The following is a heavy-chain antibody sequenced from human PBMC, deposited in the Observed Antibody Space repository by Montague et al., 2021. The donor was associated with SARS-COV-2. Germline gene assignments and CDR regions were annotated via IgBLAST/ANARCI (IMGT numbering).Heavy chain of an antibody. Sequence: SETLSLTCTVSGGSISTYYWSWIRQPPGKGLEWIGYTYNNDSTKYTPSLESRVSISVDMSKDQFSLKLSSVTAADTAVYYCARIGGWAGAFWGQGTLVTVSS. CDR1: GGSISTYY. CDR3: ARIGGWAGAF. CDR2: TYNNDST. D-gene: IGHD6-19*01. J-gene: IGHJ4*02. V-gene: IGHV4-4*09.